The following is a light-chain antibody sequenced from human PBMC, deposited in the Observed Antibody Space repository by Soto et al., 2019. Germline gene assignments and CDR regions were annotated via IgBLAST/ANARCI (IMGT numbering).Light chain of an antibody. CDR1: QSVLYSSNNKNY. CDR3: QQYFSFPWT. V-gene: IGKV4-1*01. Sequence: DIVLTQSPDSLAVSLGERATINCKSSQSVLYSSNNKNYLAWYQQRPGQPPNLLIYWASTRASGVPDRFSGSGSGTDFTLTISSLQAEDVAIYYCQQYFSFPWTFGQGTKVEIK. J-gene: IGKJ1*01. CDR2: WAS.